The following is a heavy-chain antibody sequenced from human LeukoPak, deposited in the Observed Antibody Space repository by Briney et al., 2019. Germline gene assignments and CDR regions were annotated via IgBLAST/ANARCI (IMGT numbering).Heavy chain of an antibody. D-gene: IGHD6-19*01. Sequence: GESLKISCKASGYSFTSHWIGWVRQMSGKGLEWMGIIYPGDFETRYSPSFQGQVTISAGKSISTAYLQWSSLKASDTATYYCARLIGSGWYDYWGQGTLVTVSS. J-gene: IGHJ4*02. CDR2: IYPGDFET. CDR3: ARLIGSGWYDY. CDR1: GYSFTSHW. V-gene: IGHV5-51*01.